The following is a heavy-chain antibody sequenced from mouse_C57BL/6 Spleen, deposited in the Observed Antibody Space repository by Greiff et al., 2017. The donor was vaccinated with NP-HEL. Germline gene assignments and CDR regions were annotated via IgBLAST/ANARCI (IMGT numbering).Heavy chain of an antibody. V-gene: IGHV5-17*01. CDR2: ISSGSSTI. CDR3: AGRYYGSSGFDY. D-gene: IGHD1-1*01. CDR1: GFTFSDYG. Sequence: EVKLMESGGGLVKPGGSLKLSCAASGFTFSDYGMHWVRQAPEKGLEWVAYISSGSSTIYYADTVKGRFPISRDNAKNTLFLQMTSLRSEDTAMYYCAGRYYGSSGFDYWGQGTTLTVSS. J-gene: IGHJ2*01.